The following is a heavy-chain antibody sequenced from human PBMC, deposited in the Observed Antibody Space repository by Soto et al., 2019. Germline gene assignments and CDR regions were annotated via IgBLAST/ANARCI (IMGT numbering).Heavy chain of an antibody. CDR3: ARDSYYDILTGYYVRRGYYYYGMDV. CDR1: GFTFSSYG. Sequence: GGSLRLSCAGSGFTFSSYGMHWVRQAPGKGLEWVAVISYDGSDKYYGDSVKGRFTISRDDSKNTLYLQMNSLRAEDTAVYYCARDSYYDILTGYYVRRGYYYYGMDVWGQGTTVTVSS. D-gene: IGHD3-9*01. V-gene: IGHV3-30*03. CDR2: ISYDGSDK. J-gene: IGHJ6*02.